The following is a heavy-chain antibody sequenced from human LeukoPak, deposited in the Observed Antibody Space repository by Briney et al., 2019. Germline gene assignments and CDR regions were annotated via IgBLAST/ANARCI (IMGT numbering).Heavy chain of an antibody. CDR2: IYPSGNT. J-gene: IGHJ6*03. V-gene: IGHV4-4*07. CDR1: GGSFSSYF. Sequence: SETLSLTCSISGGSFSSYFWSWVRQPAGKGLEWIGRIYPSGNTNYNPSLKSRVTLSVDTSKTQFSLRLSSVTAADTAVYYCARGDSGSYYNYYYFYMDVWGKGTTVTISS. D-gene: IGHD3-10*01. CDR3: ARGDSGSYYNYYYFYMDV.